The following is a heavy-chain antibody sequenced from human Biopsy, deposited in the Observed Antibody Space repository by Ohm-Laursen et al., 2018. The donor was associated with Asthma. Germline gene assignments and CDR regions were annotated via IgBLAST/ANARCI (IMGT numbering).Heavy chain of an antibody. D-gene: IGHD3-22*01. Sequence: SLRLSCTASGFVFSQCGMHWVRQGPGKGLEWVALVSSDGHNKYYEDSVKGRFTIPRDNSRNRLYLQINRLTVEDSAVYFCARQSGQDYGDSSGFDIWGQGTKVAVSS. V-gene: IGHV3-30*03. CDR1: GFVFSQCG. CDR2: VSSDGHNK. CDR3: ARQSGQDYGDSSGFDI. J-gene: IGHJ3*02.